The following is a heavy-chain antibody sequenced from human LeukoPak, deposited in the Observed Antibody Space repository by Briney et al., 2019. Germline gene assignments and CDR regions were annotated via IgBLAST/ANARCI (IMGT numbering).Heavy chain of an antibody. Sequence: GGSLRLSCAASGFTFSSYWMSWVRQAPGKGLEWVANINQDGSEKYYVDSVKGRFTISRDNAKNTLYLQMNSLRAEDTAVYYCARDRAYCTNGVCYYYFDYWGQGTLVTVSS. V-gene: IGHV3-7*01. J-gene: IGHJ4*02. CDR3: ARDRAYCTNGVCYYYFDY. D-gene: IGHD2-8*01. CDR2: INQDGSEK. CDR1: GFTFSSYW.